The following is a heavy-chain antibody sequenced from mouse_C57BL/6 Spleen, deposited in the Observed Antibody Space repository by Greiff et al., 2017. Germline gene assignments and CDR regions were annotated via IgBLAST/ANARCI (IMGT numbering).Heavy chain of an antibody. CDR2: IHPNSGST. J-gene: IGHJ2*01. Sequence: QVQLQQSGAELVKPGASVKLSCKASGYTFTSYWMHWVKQRPGQGLEWIGMIHPNSGSTNYNEKFKSKATLTVDKSSSTAYMQLSSLTSEDSAVYYCARSGNWDYFDYWGQGTTLTVSS. D-gene: IGHD4-1*01. CDR1: GYTFTSYW. V-gene: IGHV1-64*01. CDR3: ARSGNWDYFDY.